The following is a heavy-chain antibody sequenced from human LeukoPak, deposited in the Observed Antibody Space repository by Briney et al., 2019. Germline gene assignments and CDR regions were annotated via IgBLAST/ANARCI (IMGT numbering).Heavy chain of an antibody. D-gene: IGHD5-24*01. Sequence: GGSLRLSCAASGFTFSSHVINWVRQAPGKGLEWVSAISGSGGSTYYADSVKGRFTISRDNAKNSLYLQMNSLRAEDTAVYYCAREMATGPLDYWGQGTLVTVSS. V-gene: IGHV3-23*01. J-gene: IGHJ4*02. CDR2: ISGSGGST. CDR1: GFTFSSHV. CDR3: AREMATGPLDY.